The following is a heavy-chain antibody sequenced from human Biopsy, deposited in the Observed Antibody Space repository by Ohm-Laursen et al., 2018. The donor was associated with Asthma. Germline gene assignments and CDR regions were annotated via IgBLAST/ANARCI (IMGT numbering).Heavy chain of an antibody. Sequence: SLRLSCTASGFNLNTYTLSWVRQAPGQGLAWLSTISYDGKFKYFADSVKGRFTISRDYSKNTLYLQMNGLRLEDTGVYFCARDAGMNLAPGHWSFDLWGRGTLLTVSS. CDR3: ARDAGMNLAPGHWSFDL. V-gene: IGHV3-30*04. D-gene: IGHD1-14*01. J-gene: IGHJ2*01. CDR2: ISYDGKFK. CDR1: GFNLNTYT.